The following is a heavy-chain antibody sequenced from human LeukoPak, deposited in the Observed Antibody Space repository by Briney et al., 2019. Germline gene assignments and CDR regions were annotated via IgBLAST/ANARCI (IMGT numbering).Heavy chain of an antibody. V-gene: IGHV1-2*02. CDR3: ARECGSTSCYGAFDI. CDR2: INPNSGGT. J-gene: IGHJ3*02. CDR1: GYTFTGYY. D-gene: IGHD2-2*01. Sequence: ASVKVSCKASGYTFTGYYMHWVRQAPGQGLEWMGCINPNSGGTNYAQKFQGRVTMTRDTSISTAYMELSRLRSDDTAVYYCARECGSTSCYGAFDIWGQGTMVTVSS.